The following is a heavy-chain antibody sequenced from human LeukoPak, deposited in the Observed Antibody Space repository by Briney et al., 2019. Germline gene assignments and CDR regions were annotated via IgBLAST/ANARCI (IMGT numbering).Heavy chain of an antibody. D-gene: IGHD3-10*01. CDR2: ISAYNGNT. Sequence: ASVKVSCKASGYTFTSYGISWVRQAPGQGLEWMGWISAYNGNTNYAQKLQGRVTMTRDTSISTAYMELSRLRSDDTAVYYCARDPAYYYGSGSYQDYWGQGTLVTVSS. J-gene: IGHJ4*02. V-gene: IGHV1-18*01. CDR1: GYTFTSYG. CDR3: ARDPAYYYGSGSYQDY.